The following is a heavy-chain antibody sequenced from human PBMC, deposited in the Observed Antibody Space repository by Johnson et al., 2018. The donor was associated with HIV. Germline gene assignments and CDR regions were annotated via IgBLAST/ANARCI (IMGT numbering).Heavy chain of an antibody. CDR3: AAYYDFWSGSYTSGFDI. J-gene: IGHJ3*02. V-gene: IGHV3-NL1*01. CDR1: GFTFSSYG. Sequence: HVQLVESGGGLVQPGGSLRLSCAASGFTFSSYGMHWVRQAPGKGLEWVSVIYSGGSTYYADSVKGRFTISRDNSKNTVFLQMNSLRPEDTAMYYCAAYYDFWSGSYTSGFDIWGQGTMVTVSS. CDR2: IYSGGST. D-gene: IGHD3-3*01.